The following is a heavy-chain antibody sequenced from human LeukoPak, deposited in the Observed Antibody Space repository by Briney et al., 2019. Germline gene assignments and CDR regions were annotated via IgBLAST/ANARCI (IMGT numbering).Heavy chain of an antibody. CDR1: GFTFTSHG. CDR2: ISSSGDIT. V-gene: IGHV3-23*01. J-gene: IGHJ4*02. CDR3: ARVSLEGSDY. D-gene: IGHD1-26*01. Sequence: PGGSLRLSCAASGFTFTSHGMNWVRQAPGKGLEWVSGISSSGDITYYADSVKGRFTISRDNSKNTLFLQINSLGAEDTAVYYCARVSLEGSDYWGQGTLVTVSS.